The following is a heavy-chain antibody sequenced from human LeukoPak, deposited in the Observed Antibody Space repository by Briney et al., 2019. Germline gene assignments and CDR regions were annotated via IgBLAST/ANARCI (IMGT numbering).Heavy chain of an antibody. J-gene: IGHJ5*02. D-gene: IGHD3-16*01. CDR2: ISYSGST. CDR3: ARDNYGGVTKFDP. CDR1: GGSINNF. Sequence: SEILSLTCAVSGGSINNFWSWIRQPPGKGLEWIGYISYSGSTNYNPSLKSRVTISVDTSKNQFSLKLNSVTTADTAVYYCARDNYGGVTKFDPWGQGALVTVSS. V-gene: IGHV4-59*01.